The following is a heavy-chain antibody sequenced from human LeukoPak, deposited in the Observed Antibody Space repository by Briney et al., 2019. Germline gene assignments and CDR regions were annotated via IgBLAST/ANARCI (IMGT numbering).Heavy chain of an antibody. CDR1: GGSISSYY. D-gene: IGHD4-11*01. V-gene: IGHV4-4*07. CDR3: ASPLQGGDAFDI. J-gene: IGHJ3*02. Sequence: SETLSLTCTVSGGSISSYYWSWIRQPAGKGLEWIGRIYTSGSTNYNPSLKSRVTMSVDTSKNQFPLKLSSVTAADTAVYYCASPLQGGDAFDIWGQGTMVTVSS. CDR2: IYTSGST.